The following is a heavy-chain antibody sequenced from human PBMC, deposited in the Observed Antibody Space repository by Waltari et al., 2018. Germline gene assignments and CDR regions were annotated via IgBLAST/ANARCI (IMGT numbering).Heavy chain of an antibody. J-gene: IGHJ6*03. CDR3: ARANTIFGVIRTWYYMDV. CDR2: INHSGRT. Sequence: QVQLQQWGAGLLKPSETLSLTCVVSGGSFSGYYWSWVRQPPGKGLEWIGEINHSGRTNCNPSLKRRVTISKDTSKIQFSLKLRSVTVADTAVYYCARANTIFGVIRTWYYMDVWGKGTPVTVSS. V-gene: IGHV4-34*01. CDR1: GGSFSGYY. D-gene: IGHD3-3*01.